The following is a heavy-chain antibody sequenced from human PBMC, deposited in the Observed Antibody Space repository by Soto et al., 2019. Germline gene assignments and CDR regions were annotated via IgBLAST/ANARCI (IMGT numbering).Heavy chain of an antibody. J-gene: IGHJ6*04. V-gene: IGHV3-23*01. Sequence: GGSNRLSWTASELTCSSDAMSRVRHARGKWLESVSAMSGSGGITYYADSVKGRFNISRENSMNPRYLQMNRLRAEDTAVYYCAKDRDIGVVGAHYFYYRMDVWGEGITGTVYS. CDR1: ELTCSSDA. CDR2: MSGSGGIT. CDR3: AKDRDIGVVGAHYFYYRMDV. D-gene: IGHD2-15*01.